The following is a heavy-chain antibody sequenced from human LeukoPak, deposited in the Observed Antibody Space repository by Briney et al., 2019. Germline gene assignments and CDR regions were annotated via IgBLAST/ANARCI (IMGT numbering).Heavy chain of an antibody. D-gene: IGHD2-15*01. CDR2: INPNSGGT. Sequence: ASVKVSFKASGYTFTGYYMHWVRQAPGQGLEWMGWINPNSGGTNYAQKFQGRVTMTRDTPISTAYMELSRLRSDDTAVYYCAREYCCGGSCYSVDYWGQGTLVTVSS. V-gene: IGHV1-2*02. J-gene: IGHJ4*02. CDR1: GYTFTGYY. CDR3: AREYCCGGSCYSVDY.